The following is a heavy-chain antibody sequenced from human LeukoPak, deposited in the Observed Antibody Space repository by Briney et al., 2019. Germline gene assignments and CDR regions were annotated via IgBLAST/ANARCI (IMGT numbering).Heavy chain of an antibody. CDR2: ISYDGSNK. CDR1: GFTFSSYA. CDR3: AKIRDYRTFFDY. V-gene: IGHV3-30*04. D-gene: IGHD4-11*01. J-gene: IGHJ4*02. Sequence: GGSLRLSCAASGFTFSSYAMHWVRQAPGKGLEWVAVISYDGSNKYYADSVKGRFTISRDNSKNTLYLQMNSLRAEDTAVYYCAKIRDYRTFFDYWGQGTLVTVSS.